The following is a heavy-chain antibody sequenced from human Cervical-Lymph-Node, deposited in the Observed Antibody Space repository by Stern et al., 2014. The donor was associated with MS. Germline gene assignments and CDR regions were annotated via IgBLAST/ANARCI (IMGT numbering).Heavy chain of an antibody. V-gene: IGHV3-11*01. CDR2: ISGGGSNI. D-gene: IGHD2/OR15-2a*01. CDR3: ARCNVPRKAYSMDV. Sequence: QVQLVESGGGLVKPGGSLRLSCAASGFTFSDYFMTWIRQAPGKGLEGVAYISGGGSNIYYADSGKGRFTVARDNANNSLDLQMHSLRAEDTAVYYCARCNVPRKAYSMDVWGQGTTVTVSS. CDR1: GFTFSDYF. J-gene: IGHJ6*02.